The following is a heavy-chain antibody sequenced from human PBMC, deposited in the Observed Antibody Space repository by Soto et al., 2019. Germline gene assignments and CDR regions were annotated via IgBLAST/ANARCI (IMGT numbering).Heavy chain of an antibody. CDR1: GGSFSGYY. Sequence: SETLSLTCAVYGGSFSGYYWSWIRQPPGKGLEWIGEINHSGSTNYNPSLKSRVTISVDTSKNQFSLKLSSVTAADTAVYYCARGRREVGYYEFWSGYPYYYYYMDVWGKGTTVTVSS. CDR3: ARGRREVGYYEFWSGYPYYYYYMDV. J-gene: IGHJ6*03. V-gene: IGHV4-34*01. D-gene: IGHD3-3*01. CDR2: INHSGST.